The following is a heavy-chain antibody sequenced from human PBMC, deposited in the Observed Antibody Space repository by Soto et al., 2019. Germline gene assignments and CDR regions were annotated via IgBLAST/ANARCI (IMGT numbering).Heavy chain of an antibody. D-gene: IGHD2-2*01. CDR2: ISGSGGGA. CDR1: GFTFSSYA. V-gene: IGHV3-23*01. CDR3: AKDSCTSASCYFDS. Sequence: GGFLRLSCAASGFTFSSYAMSWVRQAPGKGLEWISDISGSGGGAYYADSVKGRFTISRDISKNTLYLQMNSLRAEDTAVYYCAKDSCTSASCYFDSWGQGTLVTVSS. J-gene: IGHJ4*02.